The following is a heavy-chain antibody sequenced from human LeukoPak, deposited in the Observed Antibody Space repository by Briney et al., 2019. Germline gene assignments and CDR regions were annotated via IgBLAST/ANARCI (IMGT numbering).Heavy chain of an antibody. D-gene: IGHD6-6*01. J-gene: IGHJ5*02. CDR3: ASSSSLFDNWFDP. V-gene: IGHV1-69*06. CDR1: GYTFTGYY. Sequence: SVKVSCKASGYTFTGYYMHWVRQAPGQGLEWMGGIIPIFGTANYAQKFQGRVTITADKSTSTAYMELSSLRSEDTAVYYCASSSSLFDNWFDPWGQGTLVTVSS. CDR2: IIPIFGTA.